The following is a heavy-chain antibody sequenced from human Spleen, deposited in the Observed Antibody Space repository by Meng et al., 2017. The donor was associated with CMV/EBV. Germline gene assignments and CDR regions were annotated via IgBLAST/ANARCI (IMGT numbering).Heavy chain of an antibody. CDR1: GFTFSTYI. CDR3: AKDLYQLLLYYFDY. CDR2: ISSSSSYI. V-gene: IGHV3-21*01. J-gene: IGHJ4*02. D-gene: IGHD2-2*01. Sequence: GESLKISCAASGFTFSTYIMNWVRQAPGKGLEWVSSISSSSSYIYYADSVKGRFTISRDNAKNSLYLQMNSLRAEDTAVYYCAKDLYQLLLYYFDYWGQGTLVTVSS.